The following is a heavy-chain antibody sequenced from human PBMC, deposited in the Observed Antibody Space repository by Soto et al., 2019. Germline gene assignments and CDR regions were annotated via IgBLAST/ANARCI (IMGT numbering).Heavy chain of an antibody. D-gene: IGHD6-13*01. CDR3: ASIANFRPVIQASAAAGNRDATFDI. CDR2: ISFDGSQR. Sequence: QVQLVESGGGVVQPGGSLRLSCAASGFTFSIYAMHWVRQAPGKGLEWVAVISFDGSQRYFAESVEGRFIISRDNSKNILFLQMDSLRDEDTAVYYGASIANFRPVIQASAAAGNRDATFDIWGQGTLVTVSS. CDR1: GFTFSIYA. J-gene: IGHJ3*02. V-gene: IGHV3-30*04.